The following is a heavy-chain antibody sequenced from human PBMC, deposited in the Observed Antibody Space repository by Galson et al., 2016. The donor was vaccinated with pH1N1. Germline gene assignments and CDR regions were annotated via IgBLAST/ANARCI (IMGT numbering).Heavy chain of an antibody. CDR1: GYTFTSYY. Sequence: SVKVSCKASGYTFTSYYFHWVRQAPGLGLQWMGVINPIGGMATYTQNFQDRLTMTVDASTSTVYMELTSLRSEDTAVYYCVRDLGRLRDFRGQGTLVTVSS. CDR2: INPIGGMA. D-gene: IGHD1-26*01. J-gene: IGHJ4*02. CDR3: VRDLGRLRDF. V-gene: IGHV1-46*01.